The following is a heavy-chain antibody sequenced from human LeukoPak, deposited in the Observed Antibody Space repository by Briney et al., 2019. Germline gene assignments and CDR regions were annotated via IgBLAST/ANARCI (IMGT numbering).Heavy chain of an antibody. CDR3: ARDREYFQY. CDR1: GFSFSSYW. V-gene: IGHV3-7*01. Sequence: GGSLRLSCTASGFSFSSYWMCWVRQAPGKGLEYVADIKNDGSETRYVDSVKGRFTISRDNAKNSLFLQMNSLRDEDTAVYYCARDREYFQYWGQGTLVTVSS. J-gene: IGHJ1*01. CDR2: IKNDGSET.